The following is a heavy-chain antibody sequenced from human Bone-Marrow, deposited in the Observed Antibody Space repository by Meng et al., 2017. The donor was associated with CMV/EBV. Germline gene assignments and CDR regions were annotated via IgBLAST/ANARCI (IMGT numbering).Heavy chain of an antibody. CDR1: GFTFSSYW. V-gene: IGHV3-74*01. D-gene: IGHD2-2*01. J-gene: IGHJ5*02. CDR3: ARGVVPAAYVPSHPNWFDP. CDR2: INSDGSST. Sequence: LSLTCAASGFTFSSYWMHWVRQAPGKGLVWVSRINSDGSSTSYADSVKGRFTISRDNAKNTLYLQMNSLRAEDTAVYYCARGVVPAAYVPSHPNWFDPWGQGTLVTVSS.